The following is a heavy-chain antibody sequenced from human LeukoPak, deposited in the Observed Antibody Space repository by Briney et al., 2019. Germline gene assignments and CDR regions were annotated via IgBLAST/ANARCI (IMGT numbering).Heavy chain of an antibody. D-gene: IGHD2-2*01. Sequence: SVKVSCKASGGTFRSYAITWVRQAPGQGLEWMGGIIPIFGTANYARKFQDRVTITADESTSTAYMELSSLRSEDTAVYYCARDVRHRYCSSSSCYWGWLDPWGQGTLVTVSS. CDR1: GGTFRSYA. J-gene: IGHJ5*02. CDR2: IIPIFGTA. CDR3: ARDVRHRYCSSSSCYWGWLDP. V-gene: IGHV1-69*01.